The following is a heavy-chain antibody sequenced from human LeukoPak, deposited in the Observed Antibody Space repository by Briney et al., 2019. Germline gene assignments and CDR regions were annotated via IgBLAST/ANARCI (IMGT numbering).Heavy chain of an antibody. CDR3: STGRQQLVFDY. J-gene: IGHJ4*01. CDR1: GFTFINAW. Sequence: GGSLRLSGAASGFTFINAWMSWVRQAPGKGLEWVGRIKSKTDGGTTDYAAPVKGRFTISRDDSKNTPYLQMNSLKTEDTAVYYCSTGRQQLVFDYWAHGTLVTVSS. D-gene: IGHD6-13*01. CDR2: IKSKTDGGTT. V-gene: IGHV3-15*01.